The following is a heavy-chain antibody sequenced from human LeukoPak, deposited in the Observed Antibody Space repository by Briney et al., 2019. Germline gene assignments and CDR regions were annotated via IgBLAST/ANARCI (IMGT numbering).Heavy chain of an antibody. CDR2: ISWNSGSI. CDR1: GFTFDDYA. Sequence: GGSLRLSCAASGFTFDDYAMHWVRQAPGKGLEGVSGISWNSGSIGYADSVKGRFTISRDNAKNSLYLQMNSLRAEDTALYYCAKDYTGFGGPFDYWGQGTLVTVSS. V-gene: IGHV3-9*01. J-gene: IGHJ4*02. D-gene: IGHD2-15*01. CDR3: AKDYTGFGGPFDY.